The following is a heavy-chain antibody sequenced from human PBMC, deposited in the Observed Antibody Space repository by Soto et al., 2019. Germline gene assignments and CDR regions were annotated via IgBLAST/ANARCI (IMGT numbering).Heavy chain of an antibody. Sequence: SETLSLTCTVSGGSISSYYWSWIRQPPGKGLEWIGYIYYSGSTNYNPSLKSRVTISLDTSKNQFSLKLSSVTAADTAVYYCARARNIAAPDYWGQGTLVTVSS. D-gene: IGHD6-6*01. CDR3: ARARNIAAPDY. CDR2: IYYSGST. V-gene: IGHV4-59*01. CDR1: GGSISSYY. J-gene: IGHJ4*02.